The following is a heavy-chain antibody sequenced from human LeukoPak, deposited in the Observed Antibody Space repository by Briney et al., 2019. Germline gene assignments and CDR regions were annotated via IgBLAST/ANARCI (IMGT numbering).Heavy chain of an antibody. Sequence: GGSLRLSCAASAFTFSNYDMHWVRQAPGKGLEWVSAISTAGDTDYPGSVKGRFTISRDNAKSSLYLQMNNLRAGDTAVYYCARDKREGGMDVWGQGTTVTVSS. CDR1: AFTFSNYD. CDR2: ISTAGDT. V-gene: IGHV3-13*01. J-gene: IGHJ6*02. CDR3: ARDKREGGMDV.